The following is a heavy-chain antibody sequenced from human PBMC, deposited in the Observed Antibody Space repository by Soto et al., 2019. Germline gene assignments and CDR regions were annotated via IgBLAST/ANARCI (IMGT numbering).Heavy chain of an antibody. V-gene: IGHV1-69*13. CDR2: IIPIFGTA. CDR1: GGTFSSYA. D-gene: IGHD2-21*02. J-gene: IGHJ4*02. Sequence: SVKVSCKASGGTFSSYAISWVRQAPGQGLEWMGGIIPIFGTANYAQKFQGRVTITADESTSTAYMELSSLRSEDTAVYYCARGPSSYGGDSEYWGQGTLVTVSS. CDR3: ARGPSSYGGDSEY.